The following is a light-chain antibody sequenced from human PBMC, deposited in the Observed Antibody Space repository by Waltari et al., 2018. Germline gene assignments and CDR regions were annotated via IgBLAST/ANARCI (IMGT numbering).Light chain of an antibody. CDR1: QSGSSSY. J-gene: IGKJ2*01. Sequence: EIVLTQSPGTLSLSPGGRATLSCRASQSGSSSYLAWYQQKPGQAPRLLIYGASSRATGIPDRFSGSGSGTDFTLTISRLEPEDFAVYYCQQYGSSPVTFGQGTKLEIK. V-gene: IGKV3-20*01. CDR3: QQYGSSPVT. CDR2: GAS.